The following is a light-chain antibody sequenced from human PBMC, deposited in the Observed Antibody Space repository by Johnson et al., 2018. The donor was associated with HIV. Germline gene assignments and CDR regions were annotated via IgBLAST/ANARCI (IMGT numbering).Light chain of an antibody. Sequence: QSVLTQPPSVSAAPGQKVTISCSGSSSNIGNNYVSWYQQLPGTAPKLLIYENNKRPSGIPDRFSGSKSGTSATLGITGLQTGDEAYYYCGTWDNSLSSVFGTGTKVTVL. V-gene: IGLV1-51*02. J-gene: IGLJ1*01. CDR1: SSNIGNNY. CDR3: GTWDNSLSSV. CDR2: ENN.